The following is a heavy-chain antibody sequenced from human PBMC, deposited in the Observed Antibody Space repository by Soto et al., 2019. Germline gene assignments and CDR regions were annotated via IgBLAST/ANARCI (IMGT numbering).Heavy chain of an antibody. CDR3: AHRRYPHYYYDRSGESD. D-gene: IGHD3-22*01. J-gene: IGHJ4*02. CDR1: GFSLSTSGVG. V-gene: IGHV2-5*01. CDR2: IYWNDDK. Sequence: SGPTLVNPTQTLTLTCTFSGFSLSTSGVGVGWIRQPPGKALEWLALIYWNDDKRYSPSLKSRLTITKDTSKNQVVLTMTNMDPVDTATYYCAHRRYPHYYYDRSGESDWAQGTLVTVSS.